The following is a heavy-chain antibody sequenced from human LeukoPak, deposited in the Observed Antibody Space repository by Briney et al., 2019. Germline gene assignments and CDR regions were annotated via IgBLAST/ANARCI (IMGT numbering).Heavy chain of an antibody. CDR2: ISAYNGKT. CDR1: GYTFTSYG. Sequence: ASVKVSCKASGYTFTSYGITWVRQAPGQGLEWMEWISAYNGKTKYAQKLQGRVTMTTDTSTSTAYMELRSLRSDDTAVYYCARDAAQALSSWPEYFQHWGQGTLVTVSS. J-gene: IGHJ1*01. CDR3: ARDAAQALSSWPEYFQH. V-gene: IGHV1-18*01. D-gene: IGHD6-13*01.